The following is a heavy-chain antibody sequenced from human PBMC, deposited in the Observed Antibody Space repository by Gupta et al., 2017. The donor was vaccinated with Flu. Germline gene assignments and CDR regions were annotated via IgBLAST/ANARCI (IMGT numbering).Heavy chain of an antibody. Sequence: EGQLLESGGGLVQPGGSLRLSCAASGFTFSPYAMSWVRPAPGKGLEWVSGITKRSDSTNYADSVKGRFIISRDNPRKTLYLQMNSLRAEDTTVYYCAKVETVLMVYDKEEKDVSWFDPWGQGTLVIVSA. D-gene: IGHD2-8*01. CDR1: GFTFSPYA. J-gene: IGHJ5*02. CDR3: AKVETVLMVYDKEEKDVSWFDP. CDR2: ITKRSDST. V-gene: IGHV3-23*01.